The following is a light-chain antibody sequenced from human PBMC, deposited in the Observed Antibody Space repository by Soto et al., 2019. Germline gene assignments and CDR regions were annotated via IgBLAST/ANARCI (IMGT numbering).Light chain of an antibody. Sequence: QSVPTQPASVSGSPGQSITISCTGTSSDVGGYNYVSWYQPHPGKAPKLIIYDVSNRPSGVSNRFSGSKSGNTASLTISRLQDEDEADYYCSSYTSSSTLVFGGGTQLTV. CDR2: DVS. J-gene: IGLJ2*01. CDR3: SSYTSSSTLV. V-gene: IGLV2-14*03. CDR1: SSDVGGYNY.